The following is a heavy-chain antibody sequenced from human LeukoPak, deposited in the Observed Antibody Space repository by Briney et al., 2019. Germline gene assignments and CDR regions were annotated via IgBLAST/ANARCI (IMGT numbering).Heavy chain of an antibody. CDR1: GGSISSYY. CDR2: IYYSGST. D-gene: IGHD6-13*01. J-gene: IGHJ4*02. CDR3: AGTSEGYSSSWFDY. V-gene: IGHV4-59*06. Sequence: PSETLSLTCTVSGGSISSYYWSWIRQPPGKGLEWIGYIYYSGSTYYNPSLKSRVTISVDTSKNQFSLKLSSVTAADTAVYYCAGTSEGYSSSWFDYWGQGTLVTVSS.